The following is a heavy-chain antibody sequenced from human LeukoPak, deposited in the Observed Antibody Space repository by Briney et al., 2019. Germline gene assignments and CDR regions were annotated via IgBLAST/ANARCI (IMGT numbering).Heavy chain of an antibody. CDR3: ARHPPRYYYGSGGIKKTDYFDY. CDR2: IYTSGST. CDR1: GGSISSGSYY. V-gene: IGHV4-61*02. Sequence: SETLSLTCTVSGGSISSGSYYWSWIRQPAGKGLEWIGRIYTSGSTNYNPSLKSRVTISVDTSKNQFSLKLSSVTAADTAVYYCARHPPRYYYGSGGIKKTDYFDYWGQGTLVTVSS. D-gene: IGHD3-10*01. J-gene: IGHJ4*02.